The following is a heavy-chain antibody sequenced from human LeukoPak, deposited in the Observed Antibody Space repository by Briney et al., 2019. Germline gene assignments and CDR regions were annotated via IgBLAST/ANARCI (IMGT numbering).Heavy chain of an antibody. CDR1: GGSISSGIYF. CDR3: ARGVMSRGVIDFDY. CDR2: IIHSGST. J-gene: IGHJ4*02. Sequence: PSETLSLTCTVSGGSISSGIYFWSWIRQYPGKGLEWIGYIIHSGSTNYNSSLKGRLAMSVDTSSNQFPLNLSSVTAADTAVYFCARGVMSRGVIDFDYWGQGTLVTVSS. D-gene: IGHD3-10*01. V-gene: IGHV4-31*03.